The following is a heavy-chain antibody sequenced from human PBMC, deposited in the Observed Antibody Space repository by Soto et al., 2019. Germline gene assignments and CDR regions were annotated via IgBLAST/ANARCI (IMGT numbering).Heavy chain of an antibody. J-gene: IGHJ4*02. Sequence: SETLSLTCTVSGGSISSSSYYWGWIRQPPGKGLEWIGSIYYSGSTNYNPSLKSRVTISVDTSKNQFSLKLSSVTAADTAVYYCARSVSLWGSSGNFDYWGQGTLVTVSS. V-gene: IGHV4-39*07. D-gene: IGHD6-6*01. CDR1: GGSISSSSYY. CDR2: IYYSGST. CDR3: ARSVSLWGSSGNFDY.